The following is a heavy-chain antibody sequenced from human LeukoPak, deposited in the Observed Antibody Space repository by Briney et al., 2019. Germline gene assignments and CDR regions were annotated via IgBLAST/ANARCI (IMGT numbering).Heavy chain of an antibody. Sequence: LAGGSLRLSCAASGFTFDDYGMSWVRQAPGKGLEWVSTISGSGGSTYYADSVKGRFTISRDNSKNTLYLQMNSLRVEDSALYHCAKDYVGDSGNIDYWGQGTLVTVSS. CDR1: GFTFDDYG. J-gene: IGHJ4*02. V-gene: IGHV3-23*01. D-gene: IGHD1-26*01. CDR3: AKDYVGDSGNIDY. CDR2: ISGSGGST.